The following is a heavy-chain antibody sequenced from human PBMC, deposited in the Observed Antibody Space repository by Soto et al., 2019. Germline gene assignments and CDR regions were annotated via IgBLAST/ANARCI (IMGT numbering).Heavy chain of an antibody. CDR1: GFTFNTYA. D-gene: IGHD6-19*01. CDR2: ISGSGDST. J-gene: IGHJ4*02. Sequence: LRLSCAASGFTFNTYAMAWVRQAPGKGLEWVSSISGSGDSTYYADSVKGRFTISRDNSKNTLYLQINSLRAEDTAVYYCAKDPAPYSSGWYYFDYWGQGTLVTVSS. V-gene: IGHV3-23*01. CDR3: AKDPAPYSSGWYYFDY.